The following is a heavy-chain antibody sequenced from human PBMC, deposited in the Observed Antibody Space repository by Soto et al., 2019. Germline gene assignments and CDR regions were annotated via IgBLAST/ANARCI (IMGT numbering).Heavy chain of an antibody. D-gene: IGHD5-18*01. CDR3: ARQGRRGETAGDTVPSDFDY. CDR1: GYSFTSYC. Sequence: GESLKISCKGSGYSFTSYCISWVRQMPGKGLEWMGRIDPSDSYTNYSPSFQGHVTISADKSISTAYLQWSSLKASDTAMYYCARQGRRGETAGDTVPSDFDYWGQGTLVTVSS. CDR2: IDPSDSYT. V-gene: IGHV5-10-1*01. J-gene: IGHJ4*02.